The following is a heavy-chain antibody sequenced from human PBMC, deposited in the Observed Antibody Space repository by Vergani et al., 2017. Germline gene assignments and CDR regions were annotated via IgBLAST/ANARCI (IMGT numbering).Heavy chain of an antibody. J-gene: IGHJ4*02. V-gene: IGHV4-34*01. CDR1: GGSFSGYY. CDR3: ARLWRAGQWLVRTQGYYFDY. D-gene: IGHD6-19*01. CDR2: INHRGST. Sequence: QVQLQQWGAGLLKPSETLSLTCAVYGGSFSGYYWSWIRQPPGKGLEWIGEINHRGSTNYNPSLKSRVTISVDTSKNQFSLKLSSVTAADTAVYYCARLWRAGQWLVRTQGYYFDYWGQGTLVTVSS.